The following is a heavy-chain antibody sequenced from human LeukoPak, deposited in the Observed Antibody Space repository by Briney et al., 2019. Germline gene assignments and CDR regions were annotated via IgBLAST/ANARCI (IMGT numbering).Heavy chain of an antibody. J-gene: IGHJ5*02. CDR1: GFTFSSYW. Sequence: GGSLRLSCAASGFTFSSYWMHWVRQAPWKGLVWVSRINSDGSSTSYADSVKGRFTISRDNAKNTLYLQMNSLRAEDTAVYYCARDRAVAYEYNWFDPWGQGTLVTVSS. CDR3: ARDRAVAYEYNWFDP. V-gene: IGHV3-74*01. D-gene: IGHD5-12*01. CDR2: INSDGSST.